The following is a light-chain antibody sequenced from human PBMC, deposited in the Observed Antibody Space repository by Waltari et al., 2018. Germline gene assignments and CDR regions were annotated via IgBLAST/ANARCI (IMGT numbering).Light chain of an antibody. CDR1: SVRSYY. V-gene: IGLV3-19*01. CDR2: GKN. CDR3: QSRDSSGHLRV. J-gene: IGLJ1*01. Sequence: SSELTQDPAVSVALGQTVRITCHGDSVRSYYATCYQQKPGQAPVLVLYGKNNRPSGIPDRFSGSGSGNTASLTITGAQAEDEADYYCQSRDSSGHLRVFGTGTKVTVL.